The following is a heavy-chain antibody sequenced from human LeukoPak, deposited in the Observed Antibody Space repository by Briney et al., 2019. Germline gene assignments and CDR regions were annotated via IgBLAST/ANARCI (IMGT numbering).Heavy chain of an antibody. CDR1: GYTFTGYY. J-gene: IGHJ4*02. CDR3: ARDREMATIQYYFDY. CDR2: INPNSGGT. D-gene: IGHD5-24*01. Sequence: ASVKVSCKASGYTFTGYYMHWVRQAPGQGLEWMGWINPNSGGTNYAQKFQGRVTMTRGTSISTAYMELSRLRSDDTAVYYCARDREMATIQYYFDYWGQGTLVTVSS. V-gene: IGHV1-2*02.